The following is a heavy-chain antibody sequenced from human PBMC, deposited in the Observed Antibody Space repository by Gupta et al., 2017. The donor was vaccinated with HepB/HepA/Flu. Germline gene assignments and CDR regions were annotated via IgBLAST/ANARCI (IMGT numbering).Heavy chain of an antibody. CDR2: IGSDIRT. D-gene: IGHD3-3*01. J-gene: IGHJ6*03. Sequence: EVQLLESGGGLTQPGWSPRLSCAVSGFSISGTAMTWVRQAPGKGLEWVSGIGSDIRTHYADSVKGRFTISRDNSKNMVYLQMNSLRAEDTAVYYCAKDLSFWSAMDVWGKGTTVTVSS. V-gene: IGHV3-23*01. CDR1: GFSISGTA. CDR3: AKDLSFWSAMDV.